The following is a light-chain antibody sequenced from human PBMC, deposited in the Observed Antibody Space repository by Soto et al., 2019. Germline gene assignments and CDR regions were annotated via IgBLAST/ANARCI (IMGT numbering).Light chain of an antibody. Sequence: QSALTQPASVSGSPGQSITISCSGTSSDVGGYNYVSWYQHHPGKAPKLLIFEVNNRPSGISNRFSGSKSGNTASLTISGLQAEDEADYYCSSYTSSSSVIFGGGTKLTVL. V-gene: IGLV2-14*01. CDR3: SSYTSSSSVI. CDR1: SSDVGGYNY. J-gene: IGLJ2*01. CDR2: EVN.